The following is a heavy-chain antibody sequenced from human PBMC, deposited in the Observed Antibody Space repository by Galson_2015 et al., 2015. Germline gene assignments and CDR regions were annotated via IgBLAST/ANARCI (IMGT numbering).Heavy chain of an antibody. J-gene: IGHJ4*02. Sequence: SLRLSCAASGFTFSNYGMHWVRQAPGKGLEWVAVLSYDGSNKYYADSVKGRFTISRDNSKNTLYLQMNSLRPGDTAVYYRAKDLTRYCSGGSCDNFDYWGQGTLVTVSS. CDR2: LSYDGSNK. D-gene: IGHD2-15*01. V-gene: IGHV3-30*18. CDR3: AKDLTRYCSGGSCDNFDY. CDR1: GFTFSNYG.